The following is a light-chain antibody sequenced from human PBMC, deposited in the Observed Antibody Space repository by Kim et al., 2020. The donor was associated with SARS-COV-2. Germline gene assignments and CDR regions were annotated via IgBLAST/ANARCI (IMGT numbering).Light chain of an antibody. CDR3: QQYYSTPPS. J-gene: IGKJ2*03. CDR1: QTVLYNSNNKNY. V-gene: IGKV4-1*01. Sequence: RATLNSKSSQTVLYNSNNKNYLACYQQKPGQAPKLLIYWASIRESGVSARFSGSGSETDFTLTSSSLQAEDVAVYCCQQYYSTPPSFGQGTKLEIK. CDR2: WAS.